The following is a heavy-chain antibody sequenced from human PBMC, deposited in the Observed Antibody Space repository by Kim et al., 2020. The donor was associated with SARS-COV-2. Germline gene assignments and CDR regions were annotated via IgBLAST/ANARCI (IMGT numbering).Heavy chain of an antibody. Sequence: TTIHYADSVKGRFTVSRDNAKNSLFLQMNSLTADDTAIYYCARGDADYAYWGQGTLVSVSS. V-gene: IGHV3-11*01. CDR2: TTI. D-gene: IGHD4-17*01. CDR3: ARGDADYAY. J-gene: IGHJ4*02.